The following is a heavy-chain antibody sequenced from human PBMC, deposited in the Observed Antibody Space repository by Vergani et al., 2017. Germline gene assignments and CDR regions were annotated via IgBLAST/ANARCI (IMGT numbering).Heavy chain of an antibody. CDR1: GGSISSSSYY. CDR3: ATHGGVDXSSTSCSPGDYYYYMDV. D-gene: IGHD2-2*01. V-gene: IGHV4-39*01. CDR2: IYYSGST. Sequence: QLQLQESGPGLVKPSETLSLTCTVSGGSISSSSYYWGWIRQPPGKGLEWIGSIYYSGSTYYNPSLKSRVTISVDTSKNQFSLKLSSVTAADTAVYYCATHGGVDXSSTSCSPGDYYYYMDVWGKGTTVTVSS. J-gene: IGHJ6*03.